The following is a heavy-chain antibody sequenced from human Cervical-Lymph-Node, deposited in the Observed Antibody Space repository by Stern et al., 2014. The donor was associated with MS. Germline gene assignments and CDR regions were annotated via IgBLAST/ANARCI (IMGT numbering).Heavy chain of an antibody. CDR2: VLPVFTTP. D-gene: IGHD5-24*01. CDR3: ARETRSGYNFDY. CDR1: GGTFSSYA. V-gene: IGHV1-69*01. J-gene: IGHJ4*02. Sequence: DQLVESGAEVKKPGSSVKVSCKVSGGTFSSYAVSWVRQAPGQGLEWMGGVLPVFTTPNYAQHFQGRVTVTADESTSTVYMELSNLTSEDTAMYYCARETRSGYNFDYWGQGALVTVSS.